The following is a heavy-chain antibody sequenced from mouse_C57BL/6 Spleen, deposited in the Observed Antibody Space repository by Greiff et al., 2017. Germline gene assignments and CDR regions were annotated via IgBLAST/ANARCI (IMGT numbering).Heavy chain of an antibody. CDR1: GYTFTDYE. J-gene: IGHJ2*01. D-gene: IGHD1-1*01. CDR2: IDPETGGT. CDR3: TNPPFITTVVADY. V-gene: IGHV1-15*01. Sequence: QVQLQQSGAELVRPGASVTLSCKASGYTFTDYEMHWVKQTPVHGLEWIGAIDPETGGTAYNQKFKGKAILTADKSSSTAYMVLRSLTSEDSAVYYCTNPPFITTVVADYWCQGTTLTVSS.